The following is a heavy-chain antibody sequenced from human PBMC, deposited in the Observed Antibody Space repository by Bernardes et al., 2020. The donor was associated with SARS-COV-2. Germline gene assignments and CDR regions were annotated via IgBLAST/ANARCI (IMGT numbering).Heavy chain of an antibody. D-gene: IGHD3-16*01. CDR2: IYSNGST. J-gene: IGHJ4*02. Sequence: SETLSLTCTVSGGSISNYYWSWIRQPAGKGLEWIGRIYSNGSTIYNPSLKSRVTMSVDTSKNQFSLKLTSGSAADTAVYYCTRGDAGGPFSYFDYWGQGTLVTVSS. CDR3: TRGDAGGPFSYFDY. CDR1: GGSISNYY. V-gene: IGHV4-4*07.